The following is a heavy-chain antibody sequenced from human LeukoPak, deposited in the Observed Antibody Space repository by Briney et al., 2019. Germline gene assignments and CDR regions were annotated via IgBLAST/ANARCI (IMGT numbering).Heavy chain of an antibody. D-gene: IGHD6-13*01. Sequence: GGSLRLSCAASGFTFSSYAMSWVRQAPGKGLEWVSALTGSGRRTYYADSVKGRFTISRDNSKNTLYLQMNSLRAEDTAVYYCAKAMYSSSWYFDYWGQGTLVTVSS. CDR3: AKAMYSSSWYFDY. J-gene: IGHJ4*02. CDR2: LTGSGRRT. V-gene: IGHV3-23*01. CDR1: GFTFSSYA.